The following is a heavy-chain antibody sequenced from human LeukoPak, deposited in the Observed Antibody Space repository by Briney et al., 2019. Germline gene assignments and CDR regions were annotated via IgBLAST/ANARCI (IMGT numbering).Heavy chain of an antibody. V-gene: IGHV3-7*01. D-gene: IGHD3/OR15-3a*01. Sequence: GGSLRLSCIASGFTINQHAMSWVRQASVKGLEWVASIRPDGSAVFYVDSVKGRFTFSRDNAKNSLDLQMNSLRAEDTAVYYCARFGLPYSIDLWGQGTMVTVSS. J-gene: IGHJ6*02. CDR3: ARFGLPYSIDL. CDR2: IRPDGSAV. CDR1: GFTINQHA.